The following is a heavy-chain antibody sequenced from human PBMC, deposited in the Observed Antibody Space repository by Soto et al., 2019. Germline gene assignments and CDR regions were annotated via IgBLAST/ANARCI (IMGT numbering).Heavy chain of an antibody. Sequence: SETLSLTCTVSGGSISSSSYYWGWIRQPPGKGLEWIGSIYYSGSTYYNPSLKSRVTISVDTSKNQFSLKLSSVTAADTAVYYCARVRGSWGPGRPYYMDGWGKGTTVTVSS. CDR3: ARVRGSWGPGRPYYMDG. D-gene: IGHD6-13*01. V-gene: IGHV4-39*01. J-gene: IGHJ6*03. CDR2: IYYSGST. CDR1: GGSISSSSYY.